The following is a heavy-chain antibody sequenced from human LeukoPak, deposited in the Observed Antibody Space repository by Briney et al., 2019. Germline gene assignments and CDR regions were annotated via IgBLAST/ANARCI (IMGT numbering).Heavy chain of an antibody. J-gene: IGHJ4*02. V-gene: IGHV4-38-2*02. D-gene: IGHD6-13*01. CDR3: AREPVGSSFDS. CDR1: GSSISSDYY. CDR2: VYRTGST. Sequence: SETLSLTCTVSGSSISSDYYWGWIRQPPGKGLEWIGNVYRTGSTYYNPSLTSRVIMSIDTSKNQFSLKLSSVTAADTAVYYCAREPVGSSFDSWGQGTLVTVSS.